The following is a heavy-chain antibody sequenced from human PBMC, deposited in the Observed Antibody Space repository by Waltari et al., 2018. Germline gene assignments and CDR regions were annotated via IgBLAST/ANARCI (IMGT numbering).Heavy chain of an antibody. CDR2: VNSNRGDR. V-gene: IGHV1-2*02. Sequence: QVQLVQSGAEVKKPGASVKVSCKTSGYTFTAYHMQWVRQAPGQGLEWMGWVNSNRGDRGYAQKFLGRVTITRDTSVSTIYMELSGLKSDDTAVYYCAREGLMGRGFDYWGQGTLVTVSS. CDR3: AREGLMGRGFDY. CDR1: GYTFTAYH. D-gene: IGHD3-10*01. J-gene: IGHJ4*02.